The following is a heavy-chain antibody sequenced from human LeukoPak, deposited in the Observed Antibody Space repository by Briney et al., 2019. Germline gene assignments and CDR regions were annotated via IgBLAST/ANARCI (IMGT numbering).Heavy chain of an antibody. D-gene: IGHD3-9*01. CDR3: AKDTNYDILTGYIDY. CDR1: GFTFDDYA. Sequence: PGRSLRLSCAASGFTFDDYAMHWVRQAPGKGLEWVSGITWNRDNIGYGDSVKGRFTISRDNAKNSLYLQMNSLRAEDTALYYCAKDTNYDILTGYIDYWGQGTLVTVSS. CDR2: ITWNRDNI. J-gene: IGHJ4*02. V-gene: IGHV3-9*01.